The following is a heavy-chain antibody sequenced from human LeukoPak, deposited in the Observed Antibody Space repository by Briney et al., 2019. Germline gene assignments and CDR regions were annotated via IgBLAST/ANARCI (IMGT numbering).Heavy chain of an antibody. J-gene: IGHJ6*03. V-gene: IGHV3-30*04. CDR2: ISYDGSNK. CDR1: GFTFSSYA. Sequence: GGSLRLSCAASGFTFSSYAMHWVRQAPGKGLEWVAVISYDGSNKYYADSVEGRFTISRDNSKNTLCLQMNSLRAEDTAVYYCARGGYSGYDYSPLYYYYMDVWGKGTTVTVSS. CDR3: ARGGYSGYDYSPLYYYYMDV. D-gene: IGHD5-12*01.